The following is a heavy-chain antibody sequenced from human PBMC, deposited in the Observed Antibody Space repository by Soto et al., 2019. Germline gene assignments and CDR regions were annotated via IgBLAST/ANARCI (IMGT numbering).Heavy chain of an antibody. CDR3: ARDNSAKPAYSGSFMLDY. J-gene: IGHJ4*02. Sequence: SVKVSCKASGFTFSNSAVQWVRQAGGQRLEWIGWIVVGSGNAKYAQKFQERVTITRDMSTGTAYMELTNLRSEDTAVYYCARDNSAKPAYSGSFMLDYWGQGTLVTVSS. CDR2: IVVGSGNA. D-gene: IGHD1-26*01. CDR1: GFTFSNSA. V-gene: IGHV1-58*01.